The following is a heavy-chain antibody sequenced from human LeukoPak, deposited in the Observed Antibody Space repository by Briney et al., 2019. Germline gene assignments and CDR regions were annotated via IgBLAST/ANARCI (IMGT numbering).Heavy chain of an antibody. CDR1: GASMTIYY. CDR2: IFHSGDT. D-gene: IGHD3-10*01. CDR3: ARPDSNHYYGALGFDF. V-gene: IGHV4-59*08. J-gene: IGHJ3*01. Sequence: SETLSLTCTVYGASMTIYYWSWIRQPPGKGLEWIGYIFHSGDTEHNPSVKSRVTMLIDTSKNQFSLNLTSATAADTAVYYCARPDSNHYYGALGFDFWGPGTMVTVSS.